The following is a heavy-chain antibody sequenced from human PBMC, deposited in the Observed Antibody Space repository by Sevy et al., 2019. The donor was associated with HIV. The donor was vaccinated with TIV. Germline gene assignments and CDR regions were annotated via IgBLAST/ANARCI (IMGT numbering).Heavy chain of an antibody. CDR3: AGGTAAAKGYYYYGMDV. CDR1: GGSISSGGYY. Sequence: SETLSLSCTVSGGSISSGGYYWSWIRQRPGKGLEWIEYIYYSGSTYYNPSLKSRVTISVDTSKNQFSLKLSSVTAADTAVYYCAGGTAAAKGYYYYGMDVWGQGTTVTVSS. D-gene: IGHD6-13*01. J-gene: IGHJ6*02. CDR2: IYYSGST. V-gene: IGHV4-31*03.